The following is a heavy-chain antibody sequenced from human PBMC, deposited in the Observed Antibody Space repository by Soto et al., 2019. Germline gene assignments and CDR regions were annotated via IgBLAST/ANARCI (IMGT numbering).Heavy chain of an antibody. CDR2: IYYSGST. Sequence: PSETLSLTCTVSGGSISSYYWSWIRQPPGKGLEWIGYIYYSGSTNYNPSLKSRVTISVDTSKNQFSLKLSSVTAADTAVYYCGRNLHRNTISQEWGQGTLVTVSS. V-gene: IGHV4-59*08. CDR3: GRNLHRNTISQE. CDR1: GGSISSYY. D-gene: IGHD3-3*01. J-gene: IGHJ4*02.